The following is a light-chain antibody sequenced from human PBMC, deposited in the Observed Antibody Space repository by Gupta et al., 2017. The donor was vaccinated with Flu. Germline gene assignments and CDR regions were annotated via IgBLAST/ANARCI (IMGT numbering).Light chain of an antibody. CDR2: EDN. CDR1: SGSIDTNY. Sequence: NFMLTQPHSVSESPGKTVTISCTRSSGSIDTNYVQWYQQRPDSSPTIVIYEDNLRPSVVPDRFSGSIDTSSNSASPSISRLKTVEETESFCQSHDRSNMDVVFGGGTKLTVL. V-gene: IGLV6-57*01. CDR3: QSHDRSNMDVV. J-gene: IGLJ2*01.